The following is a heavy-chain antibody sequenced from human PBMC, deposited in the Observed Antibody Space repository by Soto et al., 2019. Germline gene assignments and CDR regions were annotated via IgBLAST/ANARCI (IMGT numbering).Heavy chain of an antibody. D-gene: IGHD2-21*01. CDR3: ARDRPYYPFDP. CDR1: GYTFTSYA. J-gene: IGHJ5*02. CDR2: INAGNGNT. V-gene: IGHV1-3*01. Sequence: QVQLVQSGAEVKKPGASVKVSCKASGYTFTSYAMHWVRQAPGQRLEWMGWINAGNGNTKYSQKFQGRVTITRDTSASTGYMELSSLRSEDTAVYYCARDRPYYPFDPWGQGTLVTVSS.